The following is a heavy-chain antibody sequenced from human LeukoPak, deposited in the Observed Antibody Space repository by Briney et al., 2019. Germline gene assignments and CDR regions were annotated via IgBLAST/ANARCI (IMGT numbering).Heavy chain of an antibody. V-gene: IGHV3-7*03. D-gene: IGHD6-13*01. Sequence: GGSVRLLCGVCRFLFSSYWMTWVRQATGKALEWVGNIKQYGSEKYYVDSVKGRFAISRDNAKNSLYLQMNSLTAEDTAVYFCARPRDSGWSKTWNYWGQGTLVTVSS. CDR2: IKQYGSEK. CDR3: ARPRDSGWSKTWNY. J-gene: IGHJ4*02. CDR1: RFLFSSYW.